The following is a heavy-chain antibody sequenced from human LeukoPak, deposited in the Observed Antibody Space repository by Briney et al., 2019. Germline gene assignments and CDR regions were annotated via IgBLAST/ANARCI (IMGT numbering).Heavy chain of an antibody. CDR1: GGTFTSYA. Sequence: ASVKVSCKASGGTFTSYAISWVRQAPGQGFEWMGGIIPIFGTANYAQKFQGRVTITADESTSTAYMELSSLRSEDTAVYYCAGGLVTAMAYNWFDPWGQGTLVTVSS. V-gene: IGHV1-69*13. CDR3: AGGLVTAMAYNWFDP. CDR2: IIPIFGTA. J-gene: IGHJ5*02. D-gene: IGHD5-18*01.